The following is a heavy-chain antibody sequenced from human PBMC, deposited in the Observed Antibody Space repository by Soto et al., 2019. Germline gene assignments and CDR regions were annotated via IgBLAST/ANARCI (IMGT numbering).Heavy chain of an antibody. V-gene: IGHV1-46*01. CDR2: INPSGGST. J-gene: IGHJ6*02. D-gene: IGHD6-13*01. CDR3: ARKAEADVKNYGMDV. Sequence: RASVKVSCKASGYTFTSYYMHWVRQAPGQGLEWMGIINPSGGSTSYAQKFQGRVTMTRDTSTSTVYMELSSLRSEDTAVYYCARKAEADVKNYGMDVWGQGTTVTVSS. CDR1: GYTFTSYY.